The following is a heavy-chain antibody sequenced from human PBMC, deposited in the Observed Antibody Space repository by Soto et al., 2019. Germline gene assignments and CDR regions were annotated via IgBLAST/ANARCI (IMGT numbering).Heavy chain of an antibody. CDR2: ISGSGGST. V-gene: IGHV3-23*01. Sequence: GGSLRLSCAASGFTFRSYVMSWVRQAPGKGLEWVSVISGSGGSTDYADSVKGRFTISRDNSKDTLYLQMNSLRAEDTAVYYCAKDRNRQWLPICDLDYWGQGILVTVSS. D-gene: IGHD5-12*01. J-gene: IGHJ4*02. CDR1: GFTFRSYV. CDR3: AKDRNRQWLPICDLDY.